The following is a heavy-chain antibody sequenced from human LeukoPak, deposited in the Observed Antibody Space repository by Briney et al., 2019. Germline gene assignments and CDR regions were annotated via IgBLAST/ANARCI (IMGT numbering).Heavy chain of an antibody. V-gene: IGHV4-4*02. D-gene: IGHD5-18*01. J-gene: IGHJ4*02. CDR3: ARVLPGGGYGYDFDY. Sequence: SETLSLTCAVSGGSISSSNWWSWVRQRPGKGLEWIGEIYHSGSTNYNPSLKSRVTISVDKSKNQFSLKLSSVTAADTAVYYCARVLPGGGYGYDFDYWGQGTLVTVSS. CDR1: GGSISSSNW. CDR2: IYHSGST.